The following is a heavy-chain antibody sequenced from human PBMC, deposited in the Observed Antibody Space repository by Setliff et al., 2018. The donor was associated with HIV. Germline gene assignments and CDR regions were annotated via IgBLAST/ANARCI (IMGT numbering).Heavy chain of an antibody. J-gene: IGHJ6*03. V-gene: IGHV4-39*07. Sequence: SETLSLTCTVSGGSISSSSYYWGWIRQPPGKGLEWIGSIYYTGSTYSNPSLQSRVRISVDTSKNQFSLRLSSVTAADTAVYYCARDSANGKTANLNYLDVWGKGTTVTVSS. CDR2: IYYTGST. D-gene: IGHD2-8*01. CDR3: ARDSANGKTANLNYLDV. CDR1: GGSISSSSYY.